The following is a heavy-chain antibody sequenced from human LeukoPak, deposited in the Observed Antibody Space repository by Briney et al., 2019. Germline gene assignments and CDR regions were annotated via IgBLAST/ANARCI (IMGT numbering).Heavy chain of an antibody. Sequence: ASVKVSCKASGYTFTGYYMHWVRQAPGQGLEWMGWINPNSGGTNYAQKFQGWVTMTRNTSISTAYMELSSLRSEDTAVYYCARAGVYGCSSTSCYTFRYWGQGTLVTVSS. D-gene: IGHD2-2*02. CDR2: INPNSGGT. CDR1: GYTFTGYY. V-gene: IGHV1-2*04. J-gene: IGHJ4*02. CDR3: ARAGVYGCSSTSCYTFRY.